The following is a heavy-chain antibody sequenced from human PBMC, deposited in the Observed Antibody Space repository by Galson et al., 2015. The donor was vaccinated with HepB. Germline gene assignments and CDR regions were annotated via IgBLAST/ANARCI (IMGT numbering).Heavy chain of an antibody. Sequence: SVKVSCKASGGTFSSYAISWVRQAPGQGLEWMGRIIHILGIANYAQKFQGRVTITADKSTSTAYMELSSLRSEDTAVYYCARDRSSSWYPTGWFDPWGQGTLVTVSS. J-gene: IGHJ5*02. D-gene: IGHD6-13*01. V-gene: IGHV1-69*04. CDR1: GGTFSSYA. CDR2: IIHILGIA. CDR3: ARDRSSSWYPTGWFDP.